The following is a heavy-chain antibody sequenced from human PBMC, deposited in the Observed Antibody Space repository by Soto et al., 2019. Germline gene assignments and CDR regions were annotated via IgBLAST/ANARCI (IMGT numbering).Heavy chain of an antibody. Sequence: GGSLRLSCAASGFTFSSYGMHWVRQAPGKGLEWVAVISYDGSNKYYADSVKGRFTISRDNSKNTLYLQMNSLRAEDTAVYYCARVTPADAFDYWGQGTLVTVSS. CDR1: GFTFSSYG. D-gene: IGHD2-2*01. V-gene: IGHV3-30*03. CDR2: ISYDGSNK. J-gene: IGHJ4*02. CDR3: ARVTPADAFDY.